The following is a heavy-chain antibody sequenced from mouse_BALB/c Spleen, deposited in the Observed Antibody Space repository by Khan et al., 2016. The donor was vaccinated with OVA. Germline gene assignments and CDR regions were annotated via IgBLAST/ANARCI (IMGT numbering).Heavy chain of an antibody. Sequence: EVKLLESGPGLVKPSQSLSLTCTVTGYSITSGYGRNWIRQFPGNKLEWMGYISYSGSTNYNPSLKSRISITRDTSKNQFFLQLNSVTTEDTATYYCARTARIKYWGQGITLTVSS. CDR1: GYSITSGYG. CDR3: ARTARIKY. CDR2: ISYSGST. V-gene: IGHV3-2*02. J-gene: IGHJ2*01. D-gene: IGHD1-2*01.